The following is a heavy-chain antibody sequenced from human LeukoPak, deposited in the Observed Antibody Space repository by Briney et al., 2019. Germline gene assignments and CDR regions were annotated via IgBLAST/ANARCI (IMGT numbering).Heavy chain of an antibody. CDR1: GYTFTGYY. J-gene: IGHJ4*02. CDR3: ARDYYYGSGSYEEPLDY. V-gene: IGHV1-2*02. CDR2: INPNSGGT. Sequence: GASVKVSCKASGYTFTGYYMHWVRQAPGQGLEWMGWINPNSGGTNYAQKFQGRVTMTRDTSISTAYMELSRLTSDDPAVYYCARDYYYGSGSYEEPLDYWGQGTLVTVSS. D-gene: IGHD3-10*01.